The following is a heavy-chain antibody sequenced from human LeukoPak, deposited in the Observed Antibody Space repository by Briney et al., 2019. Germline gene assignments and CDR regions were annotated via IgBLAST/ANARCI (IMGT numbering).Heavy chain of an antibody. CDR2: IYTSGST. CDR3: ATPPPQGNPFFEN. V-gene: IGHV4-61*02. D-gene: IGHD4-23*01. Sequence: NPSETLSLTCTVSGGSISSGSYYWSWIRQPAGKGLEWIGRIYTSGSTNYNPSLKSRVTISVDTSKNQFSLKLSSVTAADTAVYSCATPPPQGNPFFENGAKGPLVTVP. J-gene: IGHJ4*02. CDR1: GGSISSGSYY.